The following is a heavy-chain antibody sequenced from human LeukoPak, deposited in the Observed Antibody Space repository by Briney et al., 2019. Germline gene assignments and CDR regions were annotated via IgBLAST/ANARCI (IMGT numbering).Heavy chain of an antibody. Sequence: GASVKVSCKASGYTFTSYDINWVRQATGQGLEWMGWMNPNSGNTGYAQKFQGRVTMTRNTSISTAYMELSSLRSEDTAVYYCARVFTMIVSTGFDPWGQGTLVTVSS. J-gene: IGHJ5*02. CDR3: ARVFTMIVSTGFDP. CDR2: MNPNSGNT. D-gene: IGHD3-22*01. CDR1: GYTFTSYD. V-gene: IGHV1-8*01.